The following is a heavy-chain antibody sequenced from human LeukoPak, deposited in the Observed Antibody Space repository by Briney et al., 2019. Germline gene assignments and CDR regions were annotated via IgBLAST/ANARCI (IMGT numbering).Heavy chain of an antibody. J-gene: IGHJ3*02. CDR3: TTEATVTTFLSSGLFDI. CDR1: GFTFSNAW. Sequence: SGGSLRLSCAASGFTFSNAWMSWVRQAPGKGLEWVGRIKSKTDGGTTNYAAPVKGRFTISRDDSKNTLYLQMNSLKTEDTAVYYCTTEATVTTFLSSGLFDIWGQGTMVTVSS. V-gene: IGHV3-15*01. D-gene: IGHD4-17*01. CDR2: IKSKTDGGTT.